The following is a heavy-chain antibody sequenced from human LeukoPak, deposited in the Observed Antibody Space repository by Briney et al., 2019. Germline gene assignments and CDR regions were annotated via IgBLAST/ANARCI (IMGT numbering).Heavy chain of an antibody. J-gene: IGHJ4*02. D-gene: IGHD6-13*01. V-gene: IGHV1-2*02. Sequence: ASVKVSCKASGYTFTGYYMYWVRQAPGQGLEWMAWINPNSGGTNYAQKFQGRVTMTRDTSISTAYMELSRLRSDDTAVYYCARTGYSSTYRFTGDYWGQGTLVTVSS. CDR1: GYTFTGYY. CDR2: INPNSGGT. CDR3: ARTGYSSTYRFTGDY.